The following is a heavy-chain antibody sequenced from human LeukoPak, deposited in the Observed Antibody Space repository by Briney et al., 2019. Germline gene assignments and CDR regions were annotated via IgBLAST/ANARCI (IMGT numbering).Heavy chain of an antibody. J-gene: IGHJ4*02. CDR3: TRDWAMVRGVFDY. CDR2: IRSKAYGGTT. D-gene: IGHD3-10*01. CDR1: GFTFGDYA. V-gene: IGHV3-49*04. Sequence: GGSLRLSCTASGFTFGDYAMSWVRQAPGKGLEWVGFIRSKAYGGTTEYAASVKGRFTISRDDSKSIAYLQMNSLKTEDTAVYYCTRDWAMVRGVFDYWGQGTLVTVSS.